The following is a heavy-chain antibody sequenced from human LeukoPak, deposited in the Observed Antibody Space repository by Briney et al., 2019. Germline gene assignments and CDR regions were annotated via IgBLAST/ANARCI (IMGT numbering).Heavy chain of an antibody. CDR1: GGSISSSSYY. V-gene: IGHV4-39*07. J-gene: IGHJ4*02. CDR2: IYYSGST. Sequence: SETLSLTCAVSGGSISSSSYYWGWIRQPPGKGLEWIGSIYYSGSTYYNPSLKSRVTISVDRSKNQFSLKLSSVTAADTAVYYCARSHSSPEYYFDYWGQGTLVTVSS. CDR3: ARSHSSPEYYFDY. D-gene: IGHD6-13*01.